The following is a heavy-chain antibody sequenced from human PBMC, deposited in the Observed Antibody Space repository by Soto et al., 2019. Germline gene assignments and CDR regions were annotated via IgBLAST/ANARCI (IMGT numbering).Heavy chain of an antibody. V-gene: IGHV3-23*01. CDR1: GFTLRNYA. CDR3: AKAKSDYSCDNSPPFDY. Sequence: GGSLRLSCEASGFTLRNYAMTWVRQAPGKGLEWVSLISANDVGTYYAESVKTRFTISTDQSRNTVYLQMDSLRADDTAIYYCAKAKSDYSCDNSPPFDYWGQGTLVTVSS. J-gene: IGHJ4*02. D-gene: IGHD2-2*01. CDR2: ISANDVGT.